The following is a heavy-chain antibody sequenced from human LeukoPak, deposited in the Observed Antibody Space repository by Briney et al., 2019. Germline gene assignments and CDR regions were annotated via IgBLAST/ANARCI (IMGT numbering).Heavy chain of an antibody. V-gene: IGHV4-4*02. D-gene: IGHD6-19*01. CDR2: IYHSGST. CDR3: ARSRVAAVSSYYFDY. J-gene: IGHJ4*02. CDR1: GGSISSSNW. Sequence: PSGTLSLTCAVSGGSISSSNWWSWVHQPPGKGLEWIGEIYHSGSTNYNPSLKSRVTISVDKSGNQFSLKLRSVTAADTAIYYCARSRVAAVSSYYFDYWGQGTLVTVSS.